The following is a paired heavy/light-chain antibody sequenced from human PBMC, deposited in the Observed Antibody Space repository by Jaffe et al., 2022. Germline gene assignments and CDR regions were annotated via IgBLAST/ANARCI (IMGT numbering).Heavy chain of an antibody. CDR1: GYSFTSYW. V-gene: IGHV5-51*03. Sequence: EVQLVQSGAEVKKPGESLKISCKGSGYSFTSYWIGWVRQMPGKGLEWMGIIYPGDSDTRYSPSFQGQVTISADKSISTAYLQWSSLKASDTAMYYCARPPRALNYDFWSGYFDYFDYWGQGTLVTVSS. J-gene: IGHJ4*02. D-gene: IGHD3-3*01. CDR3: ARPPRALNYDFWSGYFDYFDY. CDR2: IYPGDSDT.
Light chain of an antibody. J-gene: IGLJ1*01. Sequence: SYELTQPPSVSVSPGQTASITCSGDKLGDKYACWYQQKPGQSPVLVIYQDSKRPSGIPERFSGSNSGNTATLTISGTQAMDEADYYCQAWDSSTAFVFGTGTKVTVL. CDR2: QDS. V-gene: IGLV3-1*01. CDR3: QAWDSSTAFV. CDR1: KLGDKY.